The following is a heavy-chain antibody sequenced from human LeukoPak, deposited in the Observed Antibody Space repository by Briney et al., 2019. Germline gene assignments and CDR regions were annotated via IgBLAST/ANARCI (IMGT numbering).Heavy chain of an antibody. CDR3: ANNYYGSGSYYTFTPGPFDY. CDR1: GFTFCRYA. D-gene: IGHD3-10*01. V-gene: IGHV3-23*01. J-gene: IGHJ4*02. Sequence: GGSLRLSCAASGFTFCRYAMSWVRQAPGKGLEWVSAISGSGGSTYYADSVKGRFTISRDNPKNTLYLQMNSLRAEDTAVYYCANNYYGSGSYYTFTPGPFDYWGQGTLVTVSS. CDR2: ISGSGGST.